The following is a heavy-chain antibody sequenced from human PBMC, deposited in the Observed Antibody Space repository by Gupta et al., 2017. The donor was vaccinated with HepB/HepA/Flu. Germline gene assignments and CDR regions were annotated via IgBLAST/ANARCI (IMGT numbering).Heavy chain of an antibody. Sequence: QVQLVQSGAEVKKPGASVKVSCKVSGYTLPELSIHWVRQAHGKGLEWVGGVVPEDGETIYAQKFQGRVTMTEDTSTDTAYMELSSLRSEDTAVYYCATYQPTMIVVAYYYYGMDVWGQGTTVTVSS. CDR2: VVPEDGET. V-gene: IGHV1-24*01. D-gene: IGHD3-22*01. CDR3: ATYQPTMIVVAYYYYGMDV. J-gene: IGHJ6*02. CDR1: GYTLPELS.